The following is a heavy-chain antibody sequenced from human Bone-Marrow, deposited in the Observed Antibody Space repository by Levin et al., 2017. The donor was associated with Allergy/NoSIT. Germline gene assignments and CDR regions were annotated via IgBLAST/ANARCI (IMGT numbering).Heavy chain of an antibody. D-gene: IGHD6-13*01. CDR3: ARLYRSSRGIDP. V-gene: IGHV3-66*02. Sequence: TGESLKISCTASGFTVSSNFMTWVRQAPGKGLEWVSLIYAGGSTYYADSVRGRFTISRDNSKNTLYLQMNSLRAEDTAVYYCARLYRSSRGIDPWGQGTLVTVSS. CDR2: IYAGGST. CDR1: GFTVSSNF. J-gene: IGHJ5*02.